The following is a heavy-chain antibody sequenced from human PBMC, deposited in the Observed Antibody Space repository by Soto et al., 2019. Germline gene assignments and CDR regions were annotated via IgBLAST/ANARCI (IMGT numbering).Heavy chain of an antibody. D-gene: IGHD3-10*01. J-gene: IGHJ4*02. Sequence: DVQLVESGGGLVQPGRSLRVSCAASGFTFDEYAMHWARQAPGKGLEWVSGIRWNSGTIHYADSVRGRFTVSRDNARNSLYLQMNSLRDEDTALYYCGKDIDDYYGSGRIDYWGQGTPVTVSS. CDR3: GKDIDDYYGSGRIDY. V-gene: IGHV3-9*01. CDR1: GFTFDEYA. CDR2: IRWNSGTI.